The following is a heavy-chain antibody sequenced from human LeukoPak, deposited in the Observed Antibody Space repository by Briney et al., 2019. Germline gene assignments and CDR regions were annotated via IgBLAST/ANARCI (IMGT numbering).Heavy chain of an antibody. V-gene: IGHV3-30*03. CDR3: ARVKQYYGSGTRDAFDI. Sequence: GRSLRLSCAASGFTFSSYGMHWVRQAPGKGREWVAVISYDGSNKYYADSVKGRFTISRDNAKNSLYLQMNSLRAEDTAVYYCARVKQYYGSGTRDAFDIWGQGTVVTVSS. CDR2: ISYDGSNK. J-gene: IGHJ3*02. CDR1: GFTFSSYG. D-gene: IGHD3-10*01.